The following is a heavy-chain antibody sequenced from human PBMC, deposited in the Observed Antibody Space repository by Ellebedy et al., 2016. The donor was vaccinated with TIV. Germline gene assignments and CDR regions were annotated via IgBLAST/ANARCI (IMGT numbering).Heavy chain of an antibody. Sequence: SETLSLXXSVSGYSIRRGYYWGWIRQPPGRGLEWIGKIYHSGSTYYSPSLRSRVTLSLDTSKNHLSLRLTSVTAADTAVYYCARTDLRYGMDVWGQGTTVTVS. J-gene: IGHJ6*02. D-gene: IGHD3/OR15-3a*01. CDR3: ARTDLRYGMDV. V-gene: IGHV4-38-2*02. CDR1: GYSIRRGYY. CDR2: IYHSGST.